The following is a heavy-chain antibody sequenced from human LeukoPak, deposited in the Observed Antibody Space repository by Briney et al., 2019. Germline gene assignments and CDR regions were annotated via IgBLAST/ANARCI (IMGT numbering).Heavy chain of an antibody. V-gene: IGHV3-72*01. J-gene: IGHJ4*02. D-gene: IGHD6-19*01. CDR1: GFTLSDHY. CDR2: TRDKTNGYTT. CDR3: IRLRYNSVWDVDY. Sequence: PGGSLRPSCAASGFTLSDHYIDWVRQAPGKGLEWVGRTRDKTNGYTTEYAASVKGRFSISRDDSKNSLYLQMNSLKTEDTAVYYCIRLRYNSVWDVDYWGQGTLVTVSS.